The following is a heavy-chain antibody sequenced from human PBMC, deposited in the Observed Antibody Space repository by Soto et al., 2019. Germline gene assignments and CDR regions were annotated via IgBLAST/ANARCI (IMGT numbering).Heavy chain of an antibody. CDR3: ARDPPTVAGYYCGMDV. Sequence: QVQLVQSGAEVKKPGASVKVSCKASGYTFTSYGISWVRQAPGQGLEWMGWISAYNGNTNYAQKLQGRVTMTTDTSTSTAYVELRSLRSDDTAVHYWARDPPTVAGYYCGMDVWGQGTPVTVSS. D-gene: IGHD6-19*01. J-gene: IGHJ6*02. CDR2: ISAYNGNT. V-gene: IGHV1-18*01. CDR1: GYTFTSYG.